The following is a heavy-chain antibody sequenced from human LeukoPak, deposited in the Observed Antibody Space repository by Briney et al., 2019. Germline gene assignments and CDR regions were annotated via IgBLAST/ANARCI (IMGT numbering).Heavy chain of an antibody. CDR3: AKRGVVIRVILVGFHKEAYYFDS. V-gene: IGHV3-23*01. D-gene: IGHD3-22*01. CDR1: GITLSNYG. J-gene: IGHJ4*02. Sequence: GGSLRLSCAVSGITLSNYGMSWVRQAPGKGLECGAGISGSAGGTNYADSVKGRFTISRDNSKNTLYLPMNRLRAEDTAVYFCAKRGVVIRVILVGFHKEAYYFDSWGQGALVTVSS. CDR2: ISGSAGGT.